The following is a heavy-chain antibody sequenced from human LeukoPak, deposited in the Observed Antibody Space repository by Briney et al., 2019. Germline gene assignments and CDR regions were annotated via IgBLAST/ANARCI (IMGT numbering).Heavy chain of an antibody. CDR1: GGSINDYY. CDR2: ISNSGTT. Sequence: SETLSLTCTVSGGSINDYYWTWIRQAPGKGLEWIGYISNSGTTDYNPSLKSRVTMSVDTSNNEFSLRLTSVSAADTARFYCARVVRXXVTSNCFDPWGQGTLVTVSS. D-gene: IGHD4-17*01. J-gene: IGHJ5*02. V-gene: IGHV4-59*01. CDR3: ARVVRXXVTSNCFDP.